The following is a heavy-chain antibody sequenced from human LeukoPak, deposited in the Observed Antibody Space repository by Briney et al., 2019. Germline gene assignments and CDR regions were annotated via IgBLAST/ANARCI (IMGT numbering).Heavy chain of an antibody. CDR2: ISTSGST. V-gene: IGHV4-4*07. CDR1: GCSISSYY. CDR3: ARVSHYYDSSGYCYVRAFDI. J-gene: IGHJ3*02. Sequence: SETLSLTCTVSGCSISSYYWSWIRQPAGKGLEWIGRISTSGSTNYNPSLKSRVTMSVDTSNNQFSLKLSSVTAADTAVYYCARVSHYYDSSGYCYVRAFDIWGQGTMVTVSS. D-gene: IGHD3-22*01.